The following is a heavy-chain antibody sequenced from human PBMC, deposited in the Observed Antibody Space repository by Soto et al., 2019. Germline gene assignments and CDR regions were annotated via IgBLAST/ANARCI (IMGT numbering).Heavy chain of an antibody. CDR1: GFSVTNNY. V-gene: IGHV3-53*01. CDR3: ARAGDFWSGYHPFDY. Sequence: GGSLRLSCTVSGFSVTNNYINWVRQAPGKGLEWVSVIYSGGSTYYADSVKGRFTISRDNSKNTLYLQMNSLRAEDTAVYYCARAGDFWSGYHPFDYWGQGTLVTVSS. J-gene: IGHJ4*02. CDR2: IYSGGST. D-gene: IGHD3-3*01.